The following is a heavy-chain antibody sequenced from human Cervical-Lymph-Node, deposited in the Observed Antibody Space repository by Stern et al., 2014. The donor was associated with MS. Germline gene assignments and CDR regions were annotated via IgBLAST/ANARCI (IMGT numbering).Heavy chain of an antibody. CDR3: TRAGGDAIPIFGKD. CDR2: IIPIVAIS. Sequence: VQLAESGAEVKKPGSSVKVSCKASGGTFISNSIDWVRQAPGQGLEWMGRIIPIVAISNYAQRFQGRVTITADKSTSTAYMELSSLRSEDTAVYYCTRAGGDAIPIFGKDWGQGTLVTVSS. CDR1: GGTFISNS. D-gene: IGHD3-3*01. J-gene: IGHJ4*02. V-gene: IGHV1-69*09.